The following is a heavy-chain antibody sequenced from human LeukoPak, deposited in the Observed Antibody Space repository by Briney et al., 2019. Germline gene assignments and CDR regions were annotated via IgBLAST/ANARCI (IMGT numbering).Heavy chain of an antibody. CDR3: ARGGASRPDY. CDR2: ISSNSRTV. J-gene: IGHJ4*02. D-gene: IGHD6-6*01. V-gene: IGHV3-48*01. CDR1: GFTLSDFG. Sequence: GGSLRLSCAVSGFTLSDFGMNWVRQAPGKGLQWVSYISSNSRTVDYADSVKGRFTVSRDNAKNSLYLQMNTLRAEDTAVYYCARGGASRPDYWGRGTLVSVSS.